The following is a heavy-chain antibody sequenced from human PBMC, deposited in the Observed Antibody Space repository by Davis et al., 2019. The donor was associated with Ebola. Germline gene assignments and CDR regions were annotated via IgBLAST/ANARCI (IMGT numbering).Heavy chain of an antibody. CDR1: GVSFSGYY. V-gene: IGHV4-34*01. CDR3: ARGGGYGGYGMDV. D-gene: IGHD6-25*01. CDR2: INHSGRT. J-gene: IGHJ6*02. Sequence: MPSETLSLTCAVSGVSFSGYYWNWIRQPPGKGLGWIGEINHSGRTNYNPSLKSRVTMSVDTSKNQFSLRVRSVTAADTAVYYCARGGGYGGYGMDVWGQGTTVTVSS.